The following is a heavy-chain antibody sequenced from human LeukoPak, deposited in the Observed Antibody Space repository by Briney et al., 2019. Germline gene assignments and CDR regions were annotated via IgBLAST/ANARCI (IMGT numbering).Heavy chain of an antibody. Sequence: PSETLSLTCTVSGGSIISYYWSWIRQPPGKGLEWVGYIYYSGSSNYNPSLKSRVTISVDTSKNQFSLKLSSVTAADTAVYYCARHGVAAGYYYYYMDVWGKGCTVTVSS. V-gene: IGHV4-59*08. D-gene: IGHD6-13*01. CDR3: ARHGVAAGYYYYYMDV. J-gene: IGHJ6*03. CDR2: IYYSGSS. CDR1: GGSIISYY.